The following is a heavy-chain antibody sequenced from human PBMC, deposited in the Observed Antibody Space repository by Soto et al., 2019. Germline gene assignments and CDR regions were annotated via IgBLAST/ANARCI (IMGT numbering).Heavy chain of an antibody. CDR3: ARGVVVPAATGKTWFHP. J-gene: IGHJ5*02. CDR2: ISVYNGNT. V-gene: IGHV1-18*01. Sequence: AASVKVSCKVSGYTFTSSGISWVRQAAGQGLEWMGWISVYNGNTNYAQNFQGRVSMTTDTSTSTVYMELRNLRSDDTAVYYCARGVVVPAATGKTWFHPWGQGTLVTVS. CDR1: GYTFTSSG. D-gene: IGHD2-2*01.